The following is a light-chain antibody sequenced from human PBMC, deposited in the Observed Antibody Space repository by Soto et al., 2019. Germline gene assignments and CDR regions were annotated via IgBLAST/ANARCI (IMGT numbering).Light chain of an antibody. CDR2: KAS. CDR1: QTINNW. J-gene: IGKJ1*01. V-gene: IGKV1-5*03. Sequence: DIPMTQSPSTLSASVGDRVTITCRASQTINNWLAWYQQKPGQAPKLLIYKASNLESGVPSRFSGSGSGTEFTLSISSLQPDDFATYYCQQYSGSSTTFGQGTKVEVK. CDR3: QQYSGSSTT.